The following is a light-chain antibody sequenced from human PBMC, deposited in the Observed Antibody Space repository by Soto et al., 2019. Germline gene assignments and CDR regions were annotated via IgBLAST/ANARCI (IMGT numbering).Light chain of an antibody. Sequence: EIVLTQSPGTLSLSPGERATLSCRASQSVSSSYLAWYQQTPGQAPRLLIYGASSRATGIPARFSGSGSGTDFTLTISRLEPEDLAVYDCQQYGSSPFTFGPGTKVYIK. V-gene: IGKV3-20*01. CDR3: QQYGSSPFT. CDR2: GAS. CDR1: QSVSSSY. J-gene: IGKJ3*01.